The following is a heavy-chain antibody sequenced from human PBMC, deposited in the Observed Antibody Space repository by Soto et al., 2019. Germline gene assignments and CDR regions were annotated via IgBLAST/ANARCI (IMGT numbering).Heavy chain of an antibody. D-gene: IGHD2-2*01. CDR2: IYPGDSDT. CDR1: GYSFTSYW. CDR3: ARQEVDESPEGVPAASAPDY. J-gene: IGHJ4*02. Sequence: RGESLKISCKGSGYSFTSYWIGWVRQMPGKGLEWMGIIYPGDSDTRYSPSFQGQVTISADKSISTAYLQWSSLKASDTAMYYCARQEVDESPEGVPAASAPDYWGQGTLVTVSS. V-gene: IGHV5-51*01.